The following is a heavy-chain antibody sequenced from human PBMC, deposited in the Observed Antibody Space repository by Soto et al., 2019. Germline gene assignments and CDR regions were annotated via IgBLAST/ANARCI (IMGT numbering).Heavy chain of an antibody. J-gene: IGHJ4*02. V-gene: IGHV1-3*01. D-gene: IGHD3-22*01. CDR1: GCTFTSYA. CDR3: ARDGHDSSGPYIDY. Sequence: ASVNVSCKASGCTFTSYAMHWVRQAPGQRLEWMGWINAGNGNTKYSQKFQGRVTITRDTSASTAYMELSSLRSEDTAVYYCARDGHDSSGPYIDYWGQGTLVTVSS. CDR2: INAGNGNT.